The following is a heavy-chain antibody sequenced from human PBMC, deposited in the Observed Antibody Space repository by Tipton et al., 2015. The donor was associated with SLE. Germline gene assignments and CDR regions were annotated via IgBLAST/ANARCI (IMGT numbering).Heavy chain of an antibody. CDR1: GGSSSSYY. D-gene: IGHD7-27*01. Sequence: TLSLTCTVSGGSSSSYYWNWIRQHPAKGLEWIAYIYYSGSTYYHPSLKSRPTISLDTSKNQFSLKLSSVTAADTAVYYCARGTWGKGGFDPWGQGTLVTVSS. J-gene: IGHJ5*02. CDR2: IYYSGST. CDR3: ARGTWGKGGFDP. V-gene: IGHV4-31*03.